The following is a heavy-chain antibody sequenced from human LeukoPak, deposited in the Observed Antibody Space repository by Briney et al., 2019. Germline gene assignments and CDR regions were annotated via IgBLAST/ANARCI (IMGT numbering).Heavy chain of an antibody. V-gene: IGHV3-48*04. Sequence: PGGSLRLSCAASGFTFSSYSMNWVRQAPGKGLEWVSYISSSSSTIYYADSVKGRFTISRDNAKNSLYLQMNSLRAEDTAVYYCARHDYGDYGGFHFDYWGQGTLVTVSS. CDR3: ARHDYGDYGGFHFDY. CDR2: ISSSSSTI. CDR1: GFTFSSYS. J-gene: IGHJ4*02. D-gene: IGHD4-17*01.